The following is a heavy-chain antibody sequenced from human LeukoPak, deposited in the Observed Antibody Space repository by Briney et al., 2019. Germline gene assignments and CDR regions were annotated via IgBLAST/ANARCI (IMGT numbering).Heavy chain of an antibody. CDR1: GFTFSNAW. D-gene: IGHD6-13*01. V-gene: IGHV3-15*01. Sequence: GGSLRLSCAASGFTFSNAWMSWVRQAPGKGLEWVGRIKSKTDGGTTDYAAPVKGRFTISRDDSKNTLYLQMNSLKTEDTAVYYCTTLVRVIAAAEYYFDYWGQGTLVTVSS. CDR2: IKSKTDGGTT. J-gene: IGHJ4*02. CDR3: TTLVRVIAAAEYYFDY.